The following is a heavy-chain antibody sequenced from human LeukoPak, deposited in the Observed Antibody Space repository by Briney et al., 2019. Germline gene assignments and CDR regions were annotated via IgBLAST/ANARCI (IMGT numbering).Heavy chain of an antibody. J-gene: IGHJ4*02. D-gene: IGHD6-19*01. V-gene: IGHV4-39*07. CDR1: GGSVSSTSFS. Sequence: SETLSLTCTVSGGSVSSTSFSWGWIRQPPGKGLEWIGNIYYSGNTYSNPSLKSRVTISVDTSKNQFSLKLSSVTAADTAVYYCARGGLGSGWYPYFDYWGQGTLVTVSS. CDR2: IYYSGNT. CDR3: ARGGLGSGWYPYFDY.